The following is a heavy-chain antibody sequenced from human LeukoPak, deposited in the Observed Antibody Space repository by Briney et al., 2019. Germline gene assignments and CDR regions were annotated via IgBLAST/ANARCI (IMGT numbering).Heavy chain of an antibody. D-gene: IGHD6-13*01. Sequence: SETLSLTCTVSGGSISSSSYYWGWIRQPPGKGLEWIGSIYYSGSTYYNPSLKSRVTISVDTSKNQFSLKLSSVTAADTAVYYCARRYSSSWTLNYYYYMDVWGKGTTVTVSS. CDR3: ARRYSSSWTLNYYYYMDV. V-gene: IGHV4-39*07. CDR1: GGSISSSSYY. J-gene: IGHJ6*03. CDR2: IYYSGST.